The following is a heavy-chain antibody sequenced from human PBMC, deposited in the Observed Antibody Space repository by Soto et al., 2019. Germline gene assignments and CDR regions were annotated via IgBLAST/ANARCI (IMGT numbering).Heavy chain of an antibody. CDR1: GTIFSSYT. D-gene: IGHD3-16*01. J-gene: IGHJ6*02. CDR3: ARGLGGRMDD. V-gene: IGHV1-69*08. Sequence: QVQLVQSGAEVKKPGSSVRVSCKASGTIFSSYTISWVRQAPGQGLEWMGRIIPILGETNSAQKFKGRITSTADKSTNTAYMDLNSLRLEDTALYYCARGLGGRMDDWGQGTTVTVSS. CDR2: IIPILGET.